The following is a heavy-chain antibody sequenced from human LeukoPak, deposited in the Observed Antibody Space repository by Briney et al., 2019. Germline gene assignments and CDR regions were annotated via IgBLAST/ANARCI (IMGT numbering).Heavy chain of an antibody. CDR3: ASLGKDFDY. V-gene: IGHV3-53*04. J-gene: IGHJ4*02. CDR1: GFTFSSYA. CDR2: IYSGGST. D-gene: IGHD3-16*01. Sequence: TGGSLRLPCAASGFTFSSYAMSWVRQAPGKGLEWVSVIYSGGSTYYADSVKGRFTISRHNSKNTLYLQMNSLRAEDTAVYYCASLGKDFDYWGQGTLVTVSS.